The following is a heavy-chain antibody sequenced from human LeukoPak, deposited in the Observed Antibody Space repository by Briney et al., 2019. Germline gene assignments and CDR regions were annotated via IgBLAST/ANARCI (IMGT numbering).Heavy chain of an antibody. D-gene: IGHD1-14*01. CDR1: GLSVSRNS. J-gene: IGHJ3*02. Sequence: PGGSLRLSCAASGLSVSRNSMNWVRQAPGKGLEWVSVIYTGDSTYYADSVKGRFTISSDKSKNTIYLQMNSLRADDTAVYYCATDHRNLDAFDIWGQGTMLIVSS. V-gene: IGHV3-66*01. CDR2: IYTGDST. CDR3: ATDHRNLDAFDI.